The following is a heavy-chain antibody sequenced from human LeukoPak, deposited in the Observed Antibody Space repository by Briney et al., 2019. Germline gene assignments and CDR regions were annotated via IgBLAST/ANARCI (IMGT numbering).Heavy chain of an antibody. CDR2: ISSSSSYI. CDR1: GFTFSDYY. CDR3: ARDLSQTSLHPFDY. D-gene: IGHD2-2*01. J-gene: IGHJ4*02. Sequence: GGSLRLSCAASGFTFSDYYMSWIRQAPGKGLEWVSSISSSSSYIYYADSVKGRFTISRDNAKNSLYLQMNSLRAEDTAVYYCARDLSQTSLHPFDYWGQGTLVTVSS. V-gene: IGHV3-11*04.